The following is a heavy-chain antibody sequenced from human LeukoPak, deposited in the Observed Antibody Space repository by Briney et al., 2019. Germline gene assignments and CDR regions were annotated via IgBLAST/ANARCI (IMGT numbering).Heavy chain of an antibody. CDR2: MNPKSGNR. CDR3: ETGRSNAGRPLYY. Sequence: PSVKVSCKASGYTFTSYDIKWERQATGQGRERMGGMNPKSGNRGYAQKIQGRDTITRNTSISKDYMEVSSLRSVATAVYSCETGRSNAGRPLYYWGQRTPVTVSS. V-gene: IGHV1-8*03. CDR1: GYTFTSYD. J-gene: IGHJ4*02.